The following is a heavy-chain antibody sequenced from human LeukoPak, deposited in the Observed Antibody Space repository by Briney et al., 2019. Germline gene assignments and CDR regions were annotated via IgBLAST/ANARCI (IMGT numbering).Heavy chain of an antibody. V-gene: IGHV3-53*01. D-gene: IGHD1-26*01. CDR3: ARDVGATGRFDY. Sequence: PGGSLRPSCAASGFTVSSNYMSWVRQAPGKGLEWVSVIYSGGSTYYADSVKGRFTISRDNSKNTLYLQMNSLRAEDTAVYYCARDVGATGRFDYWGQGTLVTVSS. J-gene: IGHJ4*02. CDR1: GFTVSSNY. CDR2: IYSGGST.